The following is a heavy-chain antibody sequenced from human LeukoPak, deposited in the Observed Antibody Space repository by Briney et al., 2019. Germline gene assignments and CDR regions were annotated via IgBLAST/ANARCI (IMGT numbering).Heavy chain of an antibody. J-gene: IGHJ6*03. CDR2: INPNSGGT. CDR3: ARSTVTTFFPYYYYYMDV. CDR1: GYTFTGYY. D-gene: IGHD4-17*01. Sequence: ASVKVSCKTSGYTFTGYYMHWVRQAPGQGLEWMGWINPNSGGTNYAQKFQGRVTISRDNAKNSLYLQMNSLRAEDTAVYYCARSTVTTFFPYYYYYMDVWGKGTTVTVSS. V-gene: IGHV1-2*02.